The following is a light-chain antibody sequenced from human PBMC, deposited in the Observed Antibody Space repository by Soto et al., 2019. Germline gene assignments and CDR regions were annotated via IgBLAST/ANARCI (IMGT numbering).Light chain of an antibody. CDR1: SSDIGAHNF. V-gene: IGLV2-14*03. Sequence: QSALTQPASVSGSPGQSITISCTGTSSDIGAHNFMSWYQQHPGNAPRLMIYDVTNRPSGVSNRFSGSKSGNTASLTISGLQADDEADYYCSSYTSSSSSTPYVFGTGTKLTVL. CDR3: SSYTSSSSSTPYV. J-gene: IGLJ1*01. CDR2: DVT.